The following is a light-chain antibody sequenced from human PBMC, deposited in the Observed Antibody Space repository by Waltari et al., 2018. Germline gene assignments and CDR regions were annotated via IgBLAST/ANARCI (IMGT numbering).Light chain of an antibody. V-gene: IGKV3-15*01. Sequence: EIVMTQSPATLSVSPGERATLSCRASQSVSSKLAWDQQKPGQGPRLRIYGASTSATGIPVRFSGSGSGTEFTLTISSMQSEDFAVYYCQQYDEWWTFGQGTKVEIK. CDR2: GAS. CDR1: QSVSSK. CDR3: QQYDEWWT. J-gene: IGKJ1*01.